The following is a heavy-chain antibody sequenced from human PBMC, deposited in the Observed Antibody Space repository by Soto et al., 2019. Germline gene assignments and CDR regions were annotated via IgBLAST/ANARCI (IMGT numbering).Heavy chain of an antibody. CDR2: IYYSGST. V-gene: IGHV4-59*01. D-gene: IGHD4-17*01. J-gene: IGHJ3*02. CDR3: ARRYGSAFDI. Sequence: WIRQPPGKGLEWIGYIYYSGSTNYNPSLKSRVTISVDTSKNQFSLKLSSVTAADTAVYYCARRYGSAFDIWGKGTMVTGSS.